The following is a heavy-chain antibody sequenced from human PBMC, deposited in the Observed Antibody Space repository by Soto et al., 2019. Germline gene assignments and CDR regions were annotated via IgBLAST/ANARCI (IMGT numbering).Heavy chain of an antibody. V-gene: IGHV3-48*02. CDR2: ISSSSSTI. CDR3: ARDRFYYDSSGYSVSKHPHYYYYGMDV. J-gene: IGHJ6*02. CDR1: GFTFSSYS. D-gene: IGHD3-22*01. Sequence: PGGSLRLSCAASGFTFSSYSMNWVRQAPGKGLEWVSYISSSSSTIYYADSVKGRFTISRDNAKNSLYLQMNSLRDEDTAVYYCARDRFYYDSSGYSVSKHPHYYYYGMDVWGQGTTVTVSS.